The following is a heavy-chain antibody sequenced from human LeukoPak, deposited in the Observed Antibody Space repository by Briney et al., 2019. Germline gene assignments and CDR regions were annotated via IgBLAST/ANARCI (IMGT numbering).Heavy chain of an antibody. V-gene: IGHV4-59*08. D-gene: IGHD6-19*01. CDR1: VGSLGTYY. Sequence: PSETLSLTCTVSVGSLGTYYWSWIRQPPGKTLEWIGYIYYIGSYNYHPSLKSRVTMSVDRSKNQFSLRLSSVTAADRAVYYCARHPSSGWTYYFDYWGQGTLVTVSS. CDR2: IYYIGSY. CDR3: ARHPSSGWTYYFDY. J-gene: IGHJ4*02.